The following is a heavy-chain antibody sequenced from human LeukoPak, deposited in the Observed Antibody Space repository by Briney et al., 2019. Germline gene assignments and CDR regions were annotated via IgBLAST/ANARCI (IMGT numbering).Heavy chain of an antibody. Sequence: GGSLRLSCAASGFTFSAYSMNWVRQAPGKGLEWLSYVSSDSSLIDYADSVKGRFTISRDNAKNSVYLQMNSLRAEDAAVYYCARDLAWAFDFWGQGTMVTVSS. CDR3: ARDLAWAFDF. J-gene: IGHJ3*01. CDR2: VSSDSSLI. CDR1: GFTFSAYS. D-gene: IGHD3-3*02. V-gene: IGHV3-48*01.